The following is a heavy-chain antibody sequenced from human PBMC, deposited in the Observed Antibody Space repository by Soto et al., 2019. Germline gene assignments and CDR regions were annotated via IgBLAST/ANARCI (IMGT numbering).Heavy chain of an antibody. J-gene: IGHJ4*02. CDR2: INPNSGGT. CDR1: GYTFSDYY. Sequence: AAVKVSCKASGYTFSDYYIHWVRQAPGQGLEWMGWINPNSGGTKYALKFQGGVTMTRDTSITTAYMELSRLRSGDTAVYYCAREPATAKPEGVDFWGQGTLVTVSS. D-gene: IGHD1-1*01. V-gene: IGHV1-2*02. CDR3: AREPATAKPEGVDF.